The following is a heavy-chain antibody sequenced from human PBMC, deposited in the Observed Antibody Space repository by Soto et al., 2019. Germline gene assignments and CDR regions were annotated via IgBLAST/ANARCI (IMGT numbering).Heavy chain of an antibody. CDR2: IYYRGNT. V-gene: IGHV4-31*03. J-gene: IGHJ4*02. Sequence: QVQLQESGPGLLKPSQTLSLTCTVSGDSIARGAYYWTWIRPHPGQGLEWLGYIYYRGNTYYNPSLESRVSISLDTSENQFSLKLTSVTAADTAVYYCARSGYGSTDFDHWGQGTRVTVYS. CDR3: ARSGYGSTDFDH. CDR1: GDSIARGAYY. D-gene: IGHD6-13*01.